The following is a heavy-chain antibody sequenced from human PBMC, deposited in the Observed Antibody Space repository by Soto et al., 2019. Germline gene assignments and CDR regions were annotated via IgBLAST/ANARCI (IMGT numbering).Heavy chain of an antibody. Sequence: EVHLLESGGGLVQPGGSLRLSCAASGFTFNSYAMTWVRQAPGKGLEWVSVIYSGGSTYYADSVKGRFTISRDNSKNTLYLQMNSLRAEDTAVYYCARVARYYDSSGYYFDYWGQGTLVTVSS. V-gene: IGHV3-23*03. CDR1: GFTFNSYA. J-gene: IGHJ4*02. CDR2: IYSGGST. D-gene: IGHD3-22*01. CDR3: ARVARYYDSSGYYFDY.